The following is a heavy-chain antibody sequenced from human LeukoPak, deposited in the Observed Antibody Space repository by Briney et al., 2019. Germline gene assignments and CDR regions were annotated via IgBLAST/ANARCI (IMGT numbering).Heavy chain of an antibody. J-gene: IGHJ4*02. CDR2: ISSSGSTI. CDR3: ASDLHPYYFDY. CDR1: GFTYSDYY. Sequence: GGSVRLSCAASGFTYSDYYMSWIRQAPGKGLEWVSYISSSGSTIYYADSVKGRFTISRDNAKNSLYLQMNSLRAEDTAVYYCASDLHPYYFDYWGQGTLVTVSS. V-gene: IGHV3-11*04.